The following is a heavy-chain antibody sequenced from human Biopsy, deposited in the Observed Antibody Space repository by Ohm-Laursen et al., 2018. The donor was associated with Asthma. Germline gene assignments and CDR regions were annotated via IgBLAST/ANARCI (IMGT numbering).Heavy chain of an antibody. Sequence: SVKVSCKCSRDIFSSYGFSWVRQAPGQGLEWMGGIIPISLTPSYARRFRGRVTISADEYTRTAYMELSSLRSEDTAVYYCARDPSYFDPSVEGWHLWGQGTMVTVSS. V-gene: IGHV1-69*13. J-gene: IGHJ3*01. CDR1: RDIFSSYG. D-gene: IGHD3-22*01. CDR2: IIPISLTP. CDR3: ARDPSYFDPSVEGWHL.